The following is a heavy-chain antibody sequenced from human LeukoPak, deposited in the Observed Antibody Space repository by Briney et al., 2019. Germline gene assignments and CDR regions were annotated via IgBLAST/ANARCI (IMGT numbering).Heavy chain of an antibody. CDR1: GGSISGYY. CDR3: ARHYYDRSDSYSFDY. J-gene: IGHJ4*02. D-gene: IGHD3-22*01. V-gene: IGHV4-59*08. CDR2: IFSSGST. Sequence: SETLSLTCTVSGGSISGYYWSWVRQPPGKGLEWIGYIFSSGSTNYNPSLKSRVTISEDTSVNQFSLKLSPVTAADTAVYYCARHYYDRSDSYSFDYWGQGTLVTVSS.